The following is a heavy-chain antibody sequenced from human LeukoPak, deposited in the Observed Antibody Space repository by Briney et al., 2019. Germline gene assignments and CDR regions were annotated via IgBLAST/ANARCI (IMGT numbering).Heavy chain of an antibody. CDR2: ISGSGGST. J-gene: IGHJ5*02. D-gene: IGHD3-16*01. CDR1: GFTFSSYA. V-gene: IGHV3-23*01. Sequence: GGSLRLSCAASGFTFSSYAMSWVRQAPGKGLEWVSAISGSGGSTYYADSVKGRFTISRDSSKNTLYLQMNSLRAEDTAVYYCAREGGPYNWFDPWGQGTLVTVSS. CDR3: AREGGPYNWFDP.